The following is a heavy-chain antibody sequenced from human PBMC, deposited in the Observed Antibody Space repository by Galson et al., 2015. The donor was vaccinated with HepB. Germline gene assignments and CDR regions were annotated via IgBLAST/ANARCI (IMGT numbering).Heavy chain of an antibody. CDR3: ARGADDDYGDYVNPNWFDP. CDR2: IYHSGST. D-gene: IGHD4-17*01. V-gene: IGHV4-4*02. Sequence: PPGKGLEWIGEIYHSGSTNYNPSLKSRVTISVDKSKNQFSLKLSSVTVADTAVYYCARGADDDYGDYVNPNWFDPWGQGTLVTVSS. J-gene: IGHJ5*02.